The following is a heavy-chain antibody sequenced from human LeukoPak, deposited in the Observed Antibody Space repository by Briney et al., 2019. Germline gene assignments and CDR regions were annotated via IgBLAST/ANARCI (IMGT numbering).Heavy chain of an antibody. D-gene: IGHD6-19*01. Sequence: PGRSLRLSCVASGFTFDDYAMHWVRQAPGKGLEWVSLISGDGGSTYYADSVKGRFTISRDNSKSSLYLQMNSLRTEDTALYYCAKDPGYSSGWYYFDYWGQGTLVTVSS. CDR3: AKDPGYSSGWYYFDY. CDR1: GFTFDDYA. J-gene: IGHJ4*02. CDR2: ISGDGGST. V-gene: IGHV3-43*02.